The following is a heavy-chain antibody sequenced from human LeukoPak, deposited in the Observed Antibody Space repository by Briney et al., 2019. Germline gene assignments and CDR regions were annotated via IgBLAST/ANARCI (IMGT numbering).Heavy chain of an antibody. CDR3: ARVVVDITRYFDP. D-gene: IGHD2-15*01. J-gene: IGHJ5*02. V-gene: IGHV4-30-2*01. CDR1: GDSLSSSRYS. Sequence: SETLSLTCAVSGDSLSSSRYSWSWLRQPPGKGLEWIGYIYHGGSTHYNPSLESRVTLSVDRSKKQFSLKLTSATAADTAVYYCARVVVDITRYFDPWGQGTLVTVSS. CDR2: IYHGGST.